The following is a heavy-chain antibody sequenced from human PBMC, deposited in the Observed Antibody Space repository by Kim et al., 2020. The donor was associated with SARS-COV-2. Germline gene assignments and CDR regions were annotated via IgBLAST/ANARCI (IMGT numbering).Heavy chain of an antibody. J-gene: IGHJ6*03. CDR3: ARIDSSYFCMDV. Sequence: YYGPSLKSRVTLSADTSKNQFSLRLSFVTAADAAAYYCARIDSSYFCMDVWGKGTSVIVSS. V-gene: IGHV4-39*01.